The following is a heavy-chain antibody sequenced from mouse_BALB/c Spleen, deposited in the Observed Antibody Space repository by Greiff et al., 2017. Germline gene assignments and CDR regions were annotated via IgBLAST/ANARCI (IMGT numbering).Heavy chain of an antibody. CDR1: GFNIKDYY. CDR3: NAWTLYDFYAMDY. Sequence: EVQLQESGAELVRSGASVKLSCTASGFNIKDYYMHWVKQRPEQGLEWIGWIDPENGDTEYAPKFQGKATMTADTSSNTAYLQLSSLTSEDTAVYYCNAWTLYDFYAMDYWGQGTSVTVSS. J-gene: IGHJ4*01. V-gene: IGHV14-4*02. D-gene: IGHD1-3*01. CDR2: IDPENGDT.